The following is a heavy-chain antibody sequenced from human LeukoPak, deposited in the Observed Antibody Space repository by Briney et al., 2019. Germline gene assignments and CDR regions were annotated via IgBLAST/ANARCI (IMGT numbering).Heavy chain of an antibody. CDR2: TNPISGYT. J-gene: IGHJ3*02. Sequence: GASVKVSCKASGYTFTSYDINWVRQATGQGLEWMGWTNPISGYTGYAQKFQGRVTMTRNTSISTAYMELSSLRSEDTAVYYCARGNRLYSSSWYSLAFDIWGQGTVVTVSS. V-gene: IGHV1-8*01. D-gene: IGHD6-13*01. CDR1: GYTFTSYD. CDR3: ARGNRLYSSSWYSLAFDI.